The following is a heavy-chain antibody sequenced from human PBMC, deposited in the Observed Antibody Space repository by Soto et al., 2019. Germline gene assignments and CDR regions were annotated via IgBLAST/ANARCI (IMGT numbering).Heavy chain of an antibody. J-gene: IGHJ6*02. D-gene: IGHD4-17*01. CDR2: ISSSSDYI. CDR3: ARVNDYGERFYFFYYGLDV. Sequence: EVQLVESGGGLVKPGGSLRLSCAASGFTFSSYTVNWVRQAPGKGLEWVSSISSSSDYIYYADSLKGRFTIARDNAKNSLFLQMNSLRADDTAVYYCARVNDYGERFYFFYYGLDVWGQGTTVTVSS. V-gene: IGHV3-21*01. CDR1: GFTFSSYT.